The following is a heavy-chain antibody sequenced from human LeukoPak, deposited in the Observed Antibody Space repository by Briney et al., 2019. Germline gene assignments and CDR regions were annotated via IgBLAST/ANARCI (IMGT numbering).Heavy chain of an antibody. J-gene: IGHJ4*02. Sequence: ASVKVSCKASGYTFTSYYMHWVRQAPGQGLEWMGLINPTGGSTGYAQKFQGRVTMTRDTSISTAYMELSRLRSDDTAVYYCARGIIRYSYGPSFVAPIGWYFDYWGQGTLVTVSS. CDR1: GYTFTSYY. CDR3: ARGIIRYSYGPSFVAPIGWYFDY. V-gene: IGHV1-46*01. CDR2: INPTGGST. D-gene: IGHD5-18*01.